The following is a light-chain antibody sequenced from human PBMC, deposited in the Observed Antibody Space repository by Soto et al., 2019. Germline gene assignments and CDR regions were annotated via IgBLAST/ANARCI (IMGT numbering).Light chain of an antibody. Sequence: DIQMTQSPSAMSASVGDRVTITCRASQGIGNYLAWFQQKPGKVPKRLIYLASSLQSGVPSRFSGSGSGTEFTLTISSRQPEDFASYYCLQYDTYPRTFGQGTKLEIK. V-gene: IGKV1-17*03. CDR1: QGIGNY. J-gene: IGKJ2*02. CDR3: LQYDTYPRT. CDR2: LAS.